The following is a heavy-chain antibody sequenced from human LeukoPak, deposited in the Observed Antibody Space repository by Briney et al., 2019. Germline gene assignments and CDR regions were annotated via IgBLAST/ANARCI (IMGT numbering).Heavy chain of an antibody. Sequence: GASVKVSCKASGGTFSSYTISWVRQAPGQGLEWMGRIIPILGIANYAQKFQGRVTITADKSTSTAYMELSSLRSEDTAVYYCARVPLSRIYGSRMDVWGKGTRVTVSS. V-gene: IGHV1-69*02. D-gene: IGHD4-17*01. CDR2: IIPILGIA. CDR1: GGTFSSYT. J-gene: IGHJ6*03. CDR3: ARVPLSRIYGSRMDV.